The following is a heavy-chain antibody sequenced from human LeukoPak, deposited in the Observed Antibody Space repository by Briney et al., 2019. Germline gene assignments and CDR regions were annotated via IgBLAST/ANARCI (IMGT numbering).Heavy chain of an antibody. J-gene: IGHJ4*02. V-gene: IGHV3-23*01. Sequence: GGALRLSCVGSGFTFSSYAMSWVRQAPGKGLDWVSAISGSGTDTFYANSVKGRFTISRDNPKNTLYLQMNSLRAEDTAVYYCAKGGGSSCYSPSDYWGQGTLVTVSS. D-gene: IGHD2-15*01. CDR1: GFTFSSYA. CDR2: ISGSGTDT. CDR3: AKGGGSSCYSPSDY.